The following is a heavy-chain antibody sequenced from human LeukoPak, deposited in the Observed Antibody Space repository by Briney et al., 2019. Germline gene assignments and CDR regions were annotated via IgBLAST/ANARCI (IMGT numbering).Heavy chain of an antibody. J-gene: IGHJ4*02. CDR2: ISWNSGSI. V-gene: IGHV3-9*01. Sequence: GGSLTLSCAASGFTFYVYAMHWPRHARGKGLEWVSGISWNSGSIGYADSVKGRFTISRDNAKNSLYLQMNSLRAEDTALYYCAKGISSSGYYHHGWGQGTLVTVSS. CDR1: GFTFYVYA. D-gene: IGHD3-22*01. CDR3: AKGISSSGYYHHG.